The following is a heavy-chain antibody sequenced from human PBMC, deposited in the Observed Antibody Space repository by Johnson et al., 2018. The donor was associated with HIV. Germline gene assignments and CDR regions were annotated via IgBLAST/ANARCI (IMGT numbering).Heavy chain of an antibody. Sequence: QMQLVESGGGLVKPGGSLRLSCAASGFTFSNAWMSWVRQAPGQGLEWVAVISYDGSNKYYADSVKGRFTISRDNSKNTLYLQMNSLRAEDTAVYYCAKVRRMDAFDIWGQGTMVTVSS. D-gene: IGHD2/OR15-2a*01. J-gene: IGHJ3*02. CDR3: AKVRRMDAFDI. CDR1: GFTFSNAW. CDR2: ISYDGSNK. V-gene: IGHV3-30*18.